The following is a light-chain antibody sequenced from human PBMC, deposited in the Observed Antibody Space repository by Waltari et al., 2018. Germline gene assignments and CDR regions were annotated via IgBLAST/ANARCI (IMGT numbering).Light chain of an antibody. J-gene: IGKJ1*01. CDR3: QQYDNLPWT. V-gene: IGKV1-33*01. CDR1: QDISNY. Sequence: DIQMTQSPSSLSASVGARVTITCQASQDISNYLNWYQQKPGKAPKLLIYDASNLETGVPSRFSGSGSGTDFTFTISSLQPEDIATYYCQQYDNLPWTFGQGTKVEIK. CDR2: DAS.